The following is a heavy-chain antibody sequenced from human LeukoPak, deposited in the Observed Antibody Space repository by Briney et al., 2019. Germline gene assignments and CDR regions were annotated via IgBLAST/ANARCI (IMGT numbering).Heavy chain of an antibody. CDR3: ARGPPPRYSSGWYGWYFDL. CDR2: INPSGGST. D-gene: IGHD6-19*01. V-gene: IGHV1-46*01. J-gene: IGHJ2*01. Sequence: ASVKVSCKASGYTFTSYYMHWVRQAPGQGLEWMGIINPSGGSTSYAQKFQGRVTMTRDTSTSTVYMELSSLRSGDTAVYYCARGPPPRYSSGWYGWYFDLWGRGTLVTVSS. CDR1: GYTFTSYY.